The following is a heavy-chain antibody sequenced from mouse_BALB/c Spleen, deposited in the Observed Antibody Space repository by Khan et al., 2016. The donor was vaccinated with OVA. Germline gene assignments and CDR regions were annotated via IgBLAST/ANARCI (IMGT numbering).Heavy chain of an antibody. J-gene: IGHJ3*01. CDR3: ASHLTGSFAY. V-gene: IGHV5-6*01. Sequence: EVELVESGGDLVKPGGSLKLSCAASGFTFSSYSMSWVRQTPDKRLEWVASISSGGDYTYYPDIVKGRVTISRDNAKNTLYLEMSSLKSEDTAMYYCASHLTGSFAYWGQGTLVTVSA. CDR2: ISSGGDYT. D-gene: IGHD4-1*01. CDR1: GFTFSSYS.